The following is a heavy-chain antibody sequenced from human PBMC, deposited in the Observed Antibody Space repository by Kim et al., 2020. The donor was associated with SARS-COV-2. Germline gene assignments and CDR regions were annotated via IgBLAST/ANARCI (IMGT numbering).Heavy chain of an antibody. CDR1: GYTFTSYA. D-gene: IGHD3-10*01. J-gene: IGHJ4*02. Sequence: ASVKVSCKASGYTFTSYAMNWVRQAPGQGLEWMGWINTNTGNPTYAQGFTGRFVFSLDTSVSTAYLQISSLKAEDTAVYYCARDFYRYYYGSGSQPILPYYFDYWGQGTLVTVSS. V-gene: IGHV7-4-1*02. CDR2: INTNTGNP. CDR3: ARDFYRYYYGSGSQPILPYYFDY.